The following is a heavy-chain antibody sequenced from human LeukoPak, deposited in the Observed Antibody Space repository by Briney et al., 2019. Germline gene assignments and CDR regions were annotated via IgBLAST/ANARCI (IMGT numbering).Heavy chain of an antibody. CDR1: GFTVSNNY. Sequence: PGGSLRLSCAASGFTVSNNYMSWVRQAPGKGLEWISFIYSCDNTYYVESGKGRFTISRDNSKNTLFLQMNRLRAEDTAVYYCAGRRVLDASFDYWGQGTLVTVSS. CDR2: IYSCDNT. D-gene: IGHD3-16*01. V-gene: IGHV3-66*02. J-gene: IGHJ4*02. CDR3: AGRRVLDASFDY.